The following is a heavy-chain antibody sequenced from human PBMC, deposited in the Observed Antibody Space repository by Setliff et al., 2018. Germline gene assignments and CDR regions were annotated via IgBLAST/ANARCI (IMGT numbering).Heavy chain of an antibody. V-gene: IGHV1-18*04. CDR3: VRGPGPSVVVAIPFDH. CDR1: GYTFNNYF. J-gene: IGHJ4*02. D-gene: IGHD5-12*01. Sequence: ASVKVSCKASGYTFNNYFLHWVRQAPGQGLEWMGWMSPVYGIANYARKFQGRVTLTADTSTTTAYLELTSLRDDDTAVYYCVRGPGPSVVVAIPFDHWGQGSLVTVSS. CDR2: MSPVYGIA.